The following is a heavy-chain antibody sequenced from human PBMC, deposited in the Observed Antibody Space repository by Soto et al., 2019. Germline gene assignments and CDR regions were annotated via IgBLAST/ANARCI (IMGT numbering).Heavy chain of an antibody. V-gene: IGHV1-46*01. CDR1: GYTFTIDY. J-gene: IGHJ4*02. D-gene: IGHD3-22*01. CDR2: INPSGGST. CDR3: ARDLIYYDSSGYPFAY. Sequence: SLKGSCKAAGYTFTIDYMHCLRQTPGQGLEWMGIINPSGGSTSYAQKFQGRVTMTRDTSTGTVYMELSSLRSEDTAVYYCARDLIYYDSSGYPFAYWGQGTLVTVSS.